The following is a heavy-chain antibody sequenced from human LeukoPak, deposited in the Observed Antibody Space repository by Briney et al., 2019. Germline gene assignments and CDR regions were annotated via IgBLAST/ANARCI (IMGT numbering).Heavy chain of an antibody. V-gene: IGHV1-69*13. Sequence: SVKVSCKASGGTFSSYAISWVRQAPGQGLEWMVGIIPIFGTANYAHKFQGRVTITADESTSTAYMELSSLRSEDTGVYYCATEGVSSWGAFDIWGQGTMVTVSS. D-gene: IGHD6-13*01. CDR2: IIPIFGTA. CDR3: ATEGVSSWGAFDI. J-gene: IGHJ3*02. CDR1: GGTFSSYA.